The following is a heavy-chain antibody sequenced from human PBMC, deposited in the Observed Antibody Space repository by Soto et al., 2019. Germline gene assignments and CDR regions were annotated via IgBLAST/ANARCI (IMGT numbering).Heavy chain of an antibody. CDR1: GFTFXSYA. CDR2: INADNGNT. D-gene: IGHD3-22*01. J-gene: IGHJ4*02. CDR3: AREGLLLLPDY. V-gene: IGHV1-3*01. Sequence: GASVKVSSKAPGFTFXSYALHWVRQAPGQRLEWMGWINADNGNTNYSQKFRDRVTITRDTSTSTVYMELRSLTSDDTAVYYCAREGLLLLPDYWGQGTLVTVSS.